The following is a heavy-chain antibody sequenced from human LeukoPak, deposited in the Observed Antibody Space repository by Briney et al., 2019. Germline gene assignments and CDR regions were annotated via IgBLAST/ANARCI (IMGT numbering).Heavy chain of an antibody. J-gene: IGHJ4*02. D-gene: IGHD3-22*01. Sequence: GGSLRLSCAASGFTFSSYAMSWVRQAPGKGLEWVSAISGSGGGTYYADSVKGRFTISRDNSKNTLYLQMNSLRAEDTAVYYCANLANYYDSSGYYYLGYWGQGTLVTVSS. V-gene: IGHV3-23*01. CDR3: ANLANYYDSSGYYYLGY. CDR1: GFTFSSYA. CDR2: ISGSGGGT.